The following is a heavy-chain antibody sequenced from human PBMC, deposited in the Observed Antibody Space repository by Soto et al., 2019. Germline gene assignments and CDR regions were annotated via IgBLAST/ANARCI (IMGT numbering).Heavy chain of an antibody. CDR3: XXXXXXXXY. CDR2: ISAYNGNT. Sequence: QVQLVQSGAEVKKPGASVKVSCKASGYTFTNFGISWVRQAPGQGLEWMGWISAYNGNTNYAQNFQGRVTMTTDTSQTTAYMELXXXXXXXXXXXXXXXXXXXXXYWGQGTLVTVSS. V-gene: IGHV1-18*01. CDR1: GYTFTNFG. J-gene: IGHJ4*02.